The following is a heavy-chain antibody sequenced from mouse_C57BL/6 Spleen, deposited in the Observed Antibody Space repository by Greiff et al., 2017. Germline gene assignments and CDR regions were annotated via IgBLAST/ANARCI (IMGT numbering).Heavy chain of an antibody. Sequence: QVQLKQPGAELARPGASVKMSCKASGYTFTSYTMHWVKQRPGQGLEWIGYINPSSGYTKYNQKFKDKATLTADKSSSTAYMQLSSLTSEDSAVYYCARVGAGTSPFDYWGQGTTLTVSS. CDR1: GYTFTSYT. V-gene: IGHV1-4*01. J-gene: IGHJ2*01. CDR2: INPSSGYT. D-gene: IGHD4-1*01. CDR3: ARVGAGTSPFDY.